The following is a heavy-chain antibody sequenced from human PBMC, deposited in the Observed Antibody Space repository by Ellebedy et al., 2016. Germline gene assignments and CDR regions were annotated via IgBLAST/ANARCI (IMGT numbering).Heavy chain of an antibody. V-gene: IGHV3-30-3*01. Sequence: GGSLRLSXAASGFTFSSYAMHWVRQAPGKGLEWVAVISYDGSNKYYADSVKGRFTISRDNSKNTLYLQMNSLRAEDTAVYYCARELMIAVAGTQALDYWGQGTLVTVSS. CDR3: ARELMIAVAGTQALDY. CDR1: GFTFSSYA. J-gene: IGHJ4*02. D-gene: IGHD6-19*01. CDR2: ISYDGSNK.